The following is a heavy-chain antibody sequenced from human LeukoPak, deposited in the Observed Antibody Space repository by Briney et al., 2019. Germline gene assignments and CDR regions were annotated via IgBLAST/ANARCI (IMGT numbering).Heavy chain of an antibody. CDR2: IYYSGST. D-gene: IGHD2-15*01. CDR1: GGSISSYY. Sequence: PSETLSLTCTVSGGSISSYYWSWIRQPPGKGLEWIGYIYYSGSTNYNPSLKSRSTISVDTPKNQFSLKLSSVTAADTAVYYCAVLGYCSGGSCYPYWGQGTLVTVSS. J-gene: IGHJ4*02. V-gene: IGHV4-59*01. CDR3: AVLGYCSGGSCYPY.